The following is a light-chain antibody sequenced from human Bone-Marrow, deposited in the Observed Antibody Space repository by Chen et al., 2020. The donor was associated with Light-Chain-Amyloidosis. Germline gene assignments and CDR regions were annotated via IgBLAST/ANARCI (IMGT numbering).Light chain of an antibody. CDR2: DDS. J-gene: IGLJ2*01. Sequence: SYVLTQPSSVSVAPGQTATIACGGNNIGSTSVHWYQQTPGQAPLLVVYDDSDRPSGIPERLSGSNSGNTATLTISRVEAGYVAAYYCQVWDRSSDRPVFGGGTTLTVL. CDR3: QVWDRSSDRPV. V-gene: IGLV3-21*02. CDR1: NIGSTS.